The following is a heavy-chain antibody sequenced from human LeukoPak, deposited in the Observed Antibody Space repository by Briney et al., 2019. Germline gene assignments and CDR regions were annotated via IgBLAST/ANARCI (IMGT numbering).Heavy chain of an antibody. V-gene: IGHV1-46*01. Sequence: ASVKVSCKASGYSFTSHYMHWVRQAPGQGLEWLGLINPSGSSTLYAQKFQGRVTMTRDMSTTTDYMELSSLRSEDTAVYYCARDEPYSSGWYYFDYWGQGTLVTVSS. D-gene: IGHD6-19*01. J-gene: IGHJ4*02. CDR3: ARDEPYSSGWYYFDY. CDR2: INPSGSST. CDR1: GYSFTSHY.